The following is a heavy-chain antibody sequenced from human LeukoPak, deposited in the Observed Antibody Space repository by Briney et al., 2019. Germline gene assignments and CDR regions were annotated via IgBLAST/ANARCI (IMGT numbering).Heavy chain of an antibody. CDR3: ARVYYDYVWGSYRYPYFDY. CDR1: GGSFSGYY. CDR2: INHSGST. J-gene: IGHJ4*02. Sequence: PSETLSLTCAVYGGSFSGYYGSWIRQPPGKGLEWIGEINHSGSTNYNPSLKSRVTISVDTSKNQFSLTLSSVTAADTAVYYCARVYYDYVWGSYRYPYFDYWGQGTLVTVSS. V-gene: IGHV4-34*01. D-gene: IGHD3-16*02.